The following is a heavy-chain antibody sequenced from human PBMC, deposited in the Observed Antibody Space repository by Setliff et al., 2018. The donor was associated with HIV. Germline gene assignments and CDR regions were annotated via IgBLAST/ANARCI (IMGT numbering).Heavy chain of an antibody. Sequence: PGGSLRLSCAASGFTFSSYGMHWVRQAPGKGLEWVAFIRYDGTYKYYAASQKGRFTISRDNSNNTLSLQMTSLRAGDTALYYCARQPFHCSSINCYGAVYDNWGQGTLVTVSS. J-gene: IGHJ4*02. V-gene: IGHV3-30*02. CDR2: IRYDGTYK. D-gene: IGHD2-2*01. CDR3: ARQPFHCSSINCYGAVYDN. CDR1: GFTFSSYG.